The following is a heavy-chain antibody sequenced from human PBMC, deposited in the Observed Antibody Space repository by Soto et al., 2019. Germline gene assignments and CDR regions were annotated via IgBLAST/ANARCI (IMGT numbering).Heavy chain of an antibody. CDR1: GGTFSSYA. J-gene: IGHJ6*02. CDR3: ARDASVVVTDYYYYGMDV. CDR2: IIPIFGTA. V-gene: IGHV1-69*13. D-gene: IGHD3-22*01. Sequence: SVKVSCKASGGTFSSYAISWVRQAPGQGLEWMGGIIPIFGTANYAQKFQGRVTITADESTSTAYMELSSLRSEDTAVYYCARDASVVVTDYYYYGMDVWGQGTTVTVSS.